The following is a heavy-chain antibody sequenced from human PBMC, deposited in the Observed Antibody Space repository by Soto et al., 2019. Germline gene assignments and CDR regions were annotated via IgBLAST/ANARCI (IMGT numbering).Heavy chain of an antibody. J-gene: IGHJ4*02. D-gene: IGHD2-15*01. CDR3: ASGSSCSGGSCYPSFDY. V-gene: IGHV4-31*03. CDR1: GGSISSGAYY. Sequence: SETLSLTCTVSGGSISSGAYYWSWIRQHPGKGLEWIGYIYYSGSTYYNPSLKSRVTISVDTSKNQFSLKLSSVTAADTAVYYCASGSSCSGGSCYPSFDYWGQGTLVTVSS. CDR2: IYYSGST.